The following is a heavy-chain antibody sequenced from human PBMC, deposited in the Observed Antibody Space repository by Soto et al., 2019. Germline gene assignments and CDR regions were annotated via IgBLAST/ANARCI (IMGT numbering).Heavy chain of an antibody. D-gene: IGHD5-18*01. CDR2: INAGNGNT. J-gene: IGHJ4*02. CDR1: GYTFTSYA. CDR3: ARGYSYTQPVFDY. Sequence: GASVKVSCKASGYTFTSYAMHWVRQAPGQRLEWMGWINAGNGNTKYSQKFQGRVNTTRDTSASTAYMELSSLRAEDTAVYYCARGYSYTQPVFDYWGLGTLVTVS. V-gene: IGHV1-3*01.